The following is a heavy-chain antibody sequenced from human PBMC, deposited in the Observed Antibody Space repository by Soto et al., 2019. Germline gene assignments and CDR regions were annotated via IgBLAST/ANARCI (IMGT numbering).Heavy chain of an antibody. CDR3: ELARYSNFDY. D-gene: IGHD4-4*01. V-gene: IGHV2-5*01. CDR2: IYWYDDK. CDR1: GFSLSTTRVG. J-gene: IGHJ4*02. Sequence: QITLKESGPTLVKPTQTLTLTCTFSGFSLSTTRVGVGWIRQPPGKALEWLALIYWYDDKRYSPSLKSRLTLTKDTSKNQVVLTMTNMDPVDTATYYCELARYSNFDYWGQGTLVTVSS.